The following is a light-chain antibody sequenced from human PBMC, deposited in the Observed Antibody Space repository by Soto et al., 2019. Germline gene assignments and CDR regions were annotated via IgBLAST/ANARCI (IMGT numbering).Light chain of an antibody. CDR1: QSAYSSY. CDR3: QQRSNWPHPIT. Sequence: ELVLTQSPGTLSLSPGDRATLSCRSSQSAYSSYLSWYQQKPGQAPRLLIHDVSNRATGIPARFSGSGSGTDFTLTISSLEPEDFAVYYCQQRSNWPHPITFGQGTRLEI. V-gene: IGKV3-11*01. J-gene: IGKJ5*01. CDR2: DVS.